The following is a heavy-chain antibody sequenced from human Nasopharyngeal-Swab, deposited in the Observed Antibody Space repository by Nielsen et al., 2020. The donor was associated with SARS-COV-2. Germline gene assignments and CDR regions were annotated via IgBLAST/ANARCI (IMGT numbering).Heavy chain of an antibody. CDR3: AKDHFYDSGSYDRLYFDF. J-gene: IGHJ4*02. D-gene: IGHD3-10*01. CDR1: GFTLSDYA. CDR2: FSSDGSKR. V-gene: IGHV3-30*18. Sequence: GESLKISCAAFGFTLSDYAMHWVRQAPGKGLEWVALFSSDGSKRYFADSMKGRFSISRDNIKNMLYLQMDSLRPDDTAVYYCAKDHFYDSGSYDRLYFDFWGQGTLVTVSS.